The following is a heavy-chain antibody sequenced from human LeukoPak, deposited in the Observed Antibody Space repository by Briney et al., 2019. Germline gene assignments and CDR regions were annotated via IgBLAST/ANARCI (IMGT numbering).Heavy chain of an antibody. CDR3: PSRITIFERGPAAPFDP. J-gene: IGHJ5*02. CDR2: IYYSGST. CDR1: GGSISSSSYY. V-gene: IGHV4-39*01. Sequence: SETLSLTCTVSGGSISSSSYYWGWIRQPPGKGLEWIGSIYYSGSTYYNPSLKSRVTISVDTSKNQFSLKLSSVTAADTAVYYCPSRITIFERGPAAPFDPWGQGTLVTVSS. D-gene: IGHD3-9*01.